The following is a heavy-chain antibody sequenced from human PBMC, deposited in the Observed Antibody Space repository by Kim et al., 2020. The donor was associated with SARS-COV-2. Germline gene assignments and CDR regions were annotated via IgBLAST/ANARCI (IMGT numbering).Heavy chain of an antibody. Sequence: ASVKVSCKASGYTFTSYGISWVRQAPGQGLEWMGWISAYNGNTNYAQKLQGRVTMTTDTSTSTAYMELRSLRSDDTAVYARSGDSSYYYYGMDVWGQGTTVTVSS. CDR1: GYTFTSYG. CDR3: SGDSSYYYYGMDV. CDR2: ISAYNGNT. V-gene: IGHV1-18*01. D-gene: IGHD3-10*01. J-gene: IGHJ6*02.